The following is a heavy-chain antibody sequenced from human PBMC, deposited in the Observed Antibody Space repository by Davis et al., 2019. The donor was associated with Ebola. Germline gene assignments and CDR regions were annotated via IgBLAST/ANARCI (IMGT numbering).Heavy chain of an antibody. CDR1: GFTFSSYS. J-gene: IGHJ4*02. CDR2: ISSSSSYI. CDR3: ARARGPSYFDY. Sequence: GESPKISCAASGFTFSSYSMNWVRQAPGKGLEWVSSISSSSSYIYYADSVKGRFTISRDNAKNSLYLQMNSLRAEDTAVYYCARARGPSYFDYWGQGTLVTVSS. V-gene: IGHV3-21*01.